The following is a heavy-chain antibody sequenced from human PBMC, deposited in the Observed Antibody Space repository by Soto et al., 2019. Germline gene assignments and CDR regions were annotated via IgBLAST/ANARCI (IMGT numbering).Heavy chain of an antibody. CDR1: GFTFSSYA. D-gene: IGHD6-13*01. J-gene: IGHJ5*02. CDR3: AKVGVIAAAVPGDWFDP. Sequence: EVQLLESGGGLVQPGGSLRLSCAASGFTFSSYAMSWVRQAPGKGLEWVSAISGSGGITYYADSVKGRFTISRDNSKNTLYLQMNSLRAEDTAVYYCAKVGVIAAAVPGDWFDPWGQGTLVTVSS. CDR2: ISGSGGIT. V-gene: IGHV3-23*01.